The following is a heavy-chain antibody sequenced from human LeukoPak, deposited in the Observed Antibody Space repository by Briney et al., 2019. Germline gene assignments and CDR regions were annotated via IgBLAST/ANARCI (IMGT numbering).Heavy chain of an antibody. Sequence: QPGGSLRLSCAASGFTFSTYAMSWVRQAPGKGLDWVSTISGSGGGTYYADSVKGRFTISRDNAKNSLYLQMNSLRAEDTAVYYCARDEVRGVIVYWGQGTLVTVSS. V-gene: IGHV3-23*01. CDR3: ARDEVRGVIVY. CDR1: GFTFSTYA. D-gene: IGHD3-10*01. J-gene: IGHJ4*02. CDR2: ISGSGGGT.